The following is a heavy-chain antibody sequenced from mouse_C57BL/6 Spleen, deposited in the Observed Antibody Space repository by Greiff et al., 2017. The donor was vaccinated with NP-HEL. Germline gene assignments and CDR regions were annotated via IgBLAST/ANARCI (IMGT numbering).Heavy chain of an antibody. CDR2: INPSSGYT. D-gene: IGHD1-1*01. V-gene: IGHV1-7*01. J-gene: IGHJ4*01. Sequence: VQLQQSGAELAKPGASVKLSCKASGYTFTSYWMHWVKQRPGQGLEWIGYINPSSGYTKYNQKFKDKATLTADKSSSTAYMQLSSLTYEDSAVYYCASYYYGSSYGHYYAMDYWGQGTSVTVSS. CDR1: GYTFTSYW. CDR3: ASYYYGSSYGHYYAMDY.